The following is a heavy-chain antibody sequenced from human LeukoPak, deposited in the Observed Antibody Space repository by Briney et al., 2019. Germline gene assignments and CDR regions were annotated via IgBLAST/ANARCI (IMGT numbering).Heavy chain of an antibody. J-gene: IGHJ4*02. CDR3: ARDGDCSSTSCYTGTIDY. CDR2: IKQDGSEK. D-gene: IGHD2-2*02. Sequence: GGSLRLSCAASGFTSSSYWMSCVRQAPGQGLEWVANIKQDGSEKYYVDSVKGRFTISRDNAKNSLYLQMNSLRAEDTAVYYCARDGDCSSTSCYTGTIDYWGQGTLVTVSS. CDR1: GFTSSSYW. V-gene: IGHV3-7*01.